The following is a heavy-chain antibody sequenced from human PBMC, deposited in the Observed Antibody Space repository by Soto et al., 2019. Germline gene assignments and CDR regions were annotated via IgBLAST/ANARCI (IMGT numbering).Heavy chain of an antibody. CDR3: ARLDCSGGSCYYYYYYGMDV. J-gene: IGHJ6*02. CDR2: IYPGDSDT. Sequence: GESLKISCKGSGYSFTSYWIGWVRQMPGKGLEWMGIIYPGDSDTRYSPSFQGQVTISADKSISTAYLQWSSLKASDTAMYYCARLDCSGGSCYYYYYYGMDVWGQGTTVTVSS. D-gene: IGHD2-15*01. V-gene: IGHV5-51*01. CDR1: GYSFTSYW.